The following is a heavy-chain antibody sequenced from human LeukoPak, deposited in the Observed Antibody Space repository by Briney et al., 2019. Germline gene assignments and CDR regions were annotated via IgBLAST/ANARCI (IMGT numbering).Heavy chain of an antibody. V-gene: IGHV1-18*01. J-gene: IGHJ3*02. D-gene: IGHD5-24*01. CDR2: ISAYNGNT. Sequence: ASVKVSCKASGYTFTSYGISWVRQAPGQGLEWMGWISAYNGNTNYAQKLQGRVTMTTDTSTSTAYMELSSLRSEDTAVYYCARDHGSLDAFDIWGQGTMVTVSS. CDR3: ARDHGSLDAFDI. CDR1: GYTFTSYG.